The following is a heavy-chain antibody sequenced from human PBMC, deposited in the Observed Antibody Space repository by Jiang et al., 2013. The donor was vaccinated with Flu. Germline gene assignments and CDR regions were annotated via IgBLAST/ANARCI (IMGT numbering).Heavy chain of an antibody. J-gene: IGHJ4*02. CDR1: GFTFSSYG. V-gene: IGHV3-30*02. CDR2: IRYDGSNK. D-gene: IGHD6-13*01. CDR3: AKEGGYSSSWPSHFDY. Sequence: VQLLESGGGVVQPGGSLRLSCAASGFTFSSYGMHWVRQAPGKGLEWVAFIRYDGSNKYYADSVKGRFTISRDNSKNTLYLQMNSLRAEDTAVYYCAKEGGYSSSWPSHFDYWGQGTLVTVSS.